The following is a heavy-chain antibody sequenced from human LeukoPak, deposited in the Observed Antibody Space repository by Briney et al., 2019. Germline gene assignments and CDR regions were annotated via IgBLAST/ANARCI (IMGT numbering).Heavy chain of an antibody. CDR3: ARFGIAARRGFDY. Sequence: SETLSLTCTVSSGSISSSSYYWGWIRQPPGKGLEWIGSIYYSGSTYYNPSLKSRVTISVDTSKNQFSLKLSSVTAADTAVYYCARFGIAARRGFDYWGQGTLVTVSS. V-gene: IGHV4-39*01. D-gene: IGHD6-6*01. J-gene: IGHJ4*02. CDR2: IYYSGST. CDR1: SGSISSSSYY.